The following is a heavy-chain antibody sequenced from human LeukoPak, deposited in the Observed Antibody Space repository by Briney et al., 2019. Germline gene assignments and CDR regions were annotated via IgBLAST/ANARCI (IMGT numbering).Heavy chain of an antibody. J-gene: IGHJ4*02. CDR3: ARGGGRGYSGYDWNY. Sequence: SETLSLTCAVSGGSISSGGYSWSWIRQPPGKGLEWIGYIYHSGSTYYNPSPKSRVTISVDRSKNQFSLKLSSVTAADTAVYYCARGGGRGYSGYDWNYWGQGTLVTVSS. CDR1: GGSISSGGYS. CDR2: IYHSGST. V-gene: IGHV4-30-2*01. D-gene: IGHD5-12*01.